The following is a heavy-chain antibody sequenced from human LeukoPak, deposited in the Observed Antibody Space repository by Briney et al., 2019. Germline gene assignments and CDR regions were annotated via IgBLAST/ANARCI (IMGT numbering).Heavy chain of an antibody. CDR3: AAEGSTSWNDAFDI. J-gene: IGHJ3*02. CDR1: GFTFTSSA. CDR2: IVVGSGNT. D-gene: IGHD2-2*01. V-gene: IGHV1-58*02. Sequence: TVKVSCKASGFTFTSSAMQWVRQARGQRLEWIGWIVVGSGNTNYAQKFQERVTITRDMSTSTAYMELSSLRSEDTAVYYCAAEGSTSWNDAFDIWGQGTMVTVSS.